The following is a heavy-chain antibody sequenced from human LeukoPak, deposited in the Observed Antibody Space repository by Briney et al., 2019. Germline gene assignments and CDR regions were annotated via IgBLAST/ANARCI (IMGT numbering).Heavy chain of an antibody. CDR2: IDRSGGT. CDR1: GGSINSVGYY. D-gene: IGHD1-26*01. V-gene: IGHV4-61*02. CDR3: AREFGWEQWATYMDV. Sequence: PSETLSLTCTVSGGSINSVGYYWTWIRHPAGKGLEWIGRIDRSGGTNHNPSLKSRVTIAVDTSMNQFSLKLNSVTDTDAAVYYCAREFGWEQWATYMDVWGKGATVTVSS. J-gene: IGHJ6*03.